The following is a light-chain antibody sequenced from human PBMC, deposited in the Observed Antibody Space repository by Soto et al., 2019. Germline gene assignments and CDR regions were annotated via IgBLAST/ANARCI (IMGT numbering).Light chain of an antibody. J-gene: IGKJ1*01. V-gene: IGKV1-27*01. Sequence: DIQMTQSPSSLSASVGDRVTITCRASQGISNYLAWYQQKPGEVPKLLIFSTSTLQSGVPSRFSGSGSGTDFTLTISSLQPEDVATYYCQKYNGAPWTFGQGTRVEIK. CDR1: QGISNY. CDR2: STS. CDR3: QKYNGAPWT.